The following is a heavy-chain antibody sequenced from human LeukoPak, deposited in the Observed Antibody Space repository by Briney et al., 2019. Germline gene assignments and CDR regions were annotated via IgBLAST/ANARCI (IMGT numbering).Heavy chain of an antibody. CDR3: AREGTDSSSWYRYYYYYMDV. Sequence: ASVKVSCKASVGTFSSYAISWVRQAPGQGLEWMERIVPIFGTANYAQKFQGRVTITTDESTSTAYMELSSLRSEDTAVYYCAREGTDSSSWYRYYYYYMDVWGKGTTVTVSS. J-gene: IGHJ6*03. V-gene: IGHV1-69*05. D-gene: IGHD6-13*01. CDR2: IVPIFGTA. CDR1: VGTFSSYA.